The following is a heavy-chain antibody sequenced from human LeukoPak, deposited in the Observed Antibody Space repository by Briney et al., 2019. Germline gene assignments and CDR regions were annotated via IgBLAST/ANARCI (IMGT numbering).Heavy chain of an antibody. V-gene: IGHV3-23*01. CDR2: ISGSGGST. CDR1: GGSFSGYY. CDR3: AKVSSWLYFDY. D-gene: IGHD5-12*01. J-gene: IGHJ4*02. Sequence: ETLSLTCAVYGGSFSGYYWSWIRQPPGKGLEWVSAISGSGGSTYYADSVKGRFTISRDNSKNTLYLQMNSLRAEDTAVYYCAKVSSWLYFDYWGQGTLVTVSS.